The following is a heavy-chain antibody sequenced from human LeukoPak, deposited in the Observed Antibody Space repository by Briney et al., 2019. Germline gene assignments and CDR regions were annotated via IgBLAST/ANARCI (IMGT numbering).Heavy chain of an antibody. CDR1: GYTFTNYG. J-gene: IGHJ1*01. Sequence: ASVKVSCKASGYTFTNYGITWVRQAPGQGLEWMEWISTYKGNTNYAQRLQGRVTMTTDTSTSTAYMELRSLRSDDTAVYYCARDSYYDSSGYYSSEYFQHWGQGTLVTVSS. CDR2: ISTYKGNT. V-gene: IGHV1-18*01. D-gene: IGHD3-22*01. CDR3: ARDSYYDSSGYYSSEYFQH.